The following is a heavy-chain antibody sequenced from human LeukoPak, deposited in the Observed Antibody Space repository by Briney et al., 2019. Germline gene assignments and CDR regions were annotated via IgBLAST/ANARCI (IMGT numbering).Heavy chain of an antibody. V-gene: IGHV4-59*08. D-gene: IGHD5-18*01. CDR2: IYYSGSA. J-gene: IGHJ4*02. CDR1: GGSISSYY. CDR3: ARLAVTFDY. Sequence: SETLSLTCTVSGGSISSYYWSWIRQPPGKGLEWIGYIYYSGSAYYNPSLKSRVTISVDTSKNQLSLKVTSVTAADTAVYYCARLAVTFDYWGQGTLVTVSS.